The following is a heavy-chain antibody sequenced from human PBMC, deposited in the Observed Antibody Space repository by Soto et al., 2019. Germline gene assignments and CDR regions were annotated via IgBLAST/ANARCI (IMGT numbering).Heavy chain of an antibody. V-gene: IGHV1-2*04. CDR1: GYTFTGYY. CDR3: ARGLTEMVVAATSYYFAY. J-gene: IGHJ4*02. Sequence: ASVKVSCKASGYTFTGYYMHWVRQAPGQGLEWMGWINPNSGGTNYAQKFQGWVTMTRDTSISTAYMELSRLRSDDTAVYYCARGLTEMVVAATSYYFAYWGQGTLVTVSS. CDR2: INPNSGGT. D-gene: IGHD2-15*01.